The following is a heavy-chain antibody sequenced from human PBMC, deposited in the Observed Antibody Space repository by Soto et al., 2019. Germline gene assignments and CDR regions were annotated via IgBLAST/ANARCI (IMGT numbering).Heavy chain of an antibody. CDR3: XXXXXXXXXXXXXXYXGMDV. V-gene: IGHV1-69*02. CDR1: GDTFSSYT. CDR2: IIPVLGVT. Sequence: QVQLVQSGPEVKKPGSSVRISCRSGGDTFSSYTVSWVRQTPGQGLEWMGRIIPVLGVTNYSRKFMGRMTITXXXXXPXXXXXXXXXXXXXXXXXXXXXXXXXXXXXXXXXYXGMDVWGQGTSVIVSS. J-gene: IGHJ6*02.